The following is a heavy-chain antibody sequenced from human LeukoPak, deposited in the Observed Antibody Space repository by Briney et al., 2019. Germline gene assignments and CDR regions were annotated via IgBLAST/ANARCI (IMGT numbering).Heavy chain of an antibody. D-gene: IGHD3-22*01. V-gene: IGHV4-34*01. CDR1: GGSFSGYY. J-gene: IGHJ6*02. CDR2: INHSGST. Sequence: SETLSLTCAVYGGSFSGYYWSWIRQPPGKGLEGIGEINHSGSTNYNPSLKSRVTISVDTSKNQFSLKLSSVTAADTAVYYCARGGPDSSGYYYYYYYYGMDVWGQGTTVTVSS. CDR3: ARGGPDSSGYYYYYYYYGMDV.